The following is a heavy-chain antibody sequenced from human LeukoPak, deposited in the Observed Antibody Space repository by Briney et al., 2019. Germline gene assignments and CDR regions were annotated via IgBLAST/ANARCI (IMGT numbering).Heavy chain of an antibody. J-gene: IGHJ4*02. CDR2: IYYSGST. V-gene: IGHV4-39*07. CDR1: GGSISSSSYY. D-gene: IGHD2-15*01. CDR3: ARGAAATRILDY. Sequence: SETLSLTCTVSGGSISSSSYYWGWIRQPPGKGLEWIGSIYYSGSTYYNPSLKSRVTISVDTSKNQFSLKLSSVTAADTAVYYCARGAAATRILDYWGQGTLVTVSS.